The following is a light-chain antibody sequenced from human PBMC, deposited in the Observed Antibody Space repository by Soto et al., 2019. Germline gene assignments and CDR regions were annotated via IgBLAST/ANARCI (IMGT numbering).Light chain of an antibody. CDR3: TSYTSSSTLAV. CDR2: DVD. CDR1: SSDIGGYPY. V-gene: IGLV2-14*01. J-gene: IGLJ1*01. Sequence: QSALAQPASVSGSPGQSITISCTGTSSDIGGYPYVSWYQQHPGKAPKLMIYDVDNRPSGVSNRFSGSKSGNTASLTVSGLQAEDEADYYCTSYTSSSTLAVFGTGTKVTV.